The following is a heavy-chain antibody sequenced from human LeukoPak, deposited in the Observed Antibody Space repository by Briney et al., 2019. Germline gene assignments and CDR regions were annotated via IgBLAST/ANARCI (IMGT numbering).Heavy chain of an antibody. V-gene: IGHV4-34*01. D-gene: IGHD2-2*01. CDR1: GGSFRGYY. CDR3: ATSYCSSTSCYYFMDV. Sequence: PSETLSLTCAVHGGSFRGYYWSWIRQSPGTGLEWIGEINHSGSTNYNPSLKSRVTISVDTPKNQFSLKLSSVTAADTAVYYCATSYCSSTSCYYFMDVWGKGTTVTVSS. J-gene: IGHJ6*03. CDR2: INHSGST.